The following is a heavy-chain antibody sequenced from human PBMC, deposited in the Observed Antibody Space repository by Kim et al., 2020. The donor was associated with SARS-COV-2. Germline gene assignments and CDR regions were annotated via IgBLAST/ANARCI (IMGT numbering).Heavy chain of an antibody. CDR1: GGSISSGGYY. J-gene: IGHJ4*02. Sequence: SETLSLTCTVSGGSISSGGYYWSWIRQHPGKGLEWIGYIYYSGSTYYNPSLKSRVTISVDTSKNQFSLKLSSVTAADTAVYYCARNGDYAGPLDYWGQGTLVTVSS. CDR2: IYYSGST. V-gene: IGHV4-31*03. D-gene: IGHD4-17*01. CDR3: ARNGDYAGPLDY.